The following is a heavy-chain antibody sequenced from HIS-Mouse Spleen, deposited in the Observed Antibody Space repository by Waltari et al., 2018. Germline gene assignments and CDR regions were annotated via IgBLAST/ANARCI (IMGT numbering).Heavy chain of an antibody. CDR2: ISGSGGRT. D-gene: IGHD6-19*01. CDR1: GFPFSSYA. V-gene: IGHV3-23*01. Sequence: EVQLLESGGGLVQPGGSLRLSCAASGFPFSSYAMSWVRQAPGQGVEWVSAISGSGGRTYYADSVKGRFTISRDNSKNTLYLQMNSLRAEDTAVYYCAKDSPYSSGWYETLGDAFDIWGQGTMVTVSS. J-gene: IGHJ3*02. CDR3: AKDSPYSSGWYETLGDAFDI.